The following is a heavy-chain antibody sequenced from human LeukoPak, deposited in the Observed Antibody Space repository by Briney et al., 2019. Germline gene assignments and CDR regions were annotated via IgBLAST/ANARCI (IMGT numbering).Heavy chain of an antibody. V-gene: IGHV3-33*01. CDR2: IWYDGSNK. D-gene: IGHD2-2*01. CDR1: GFTFSSYA. J-gene: IGHJ6*02. Sequence: GGSLRLSCAASGFTFSSYAMHWVRQAPGKGLEWVAVIWYDGSNKYYADSVKGRFTISRDNSKNTLYLQMNSLRAEDTAVYYCARRGCSSTSCYAYYYYGMDVWGQGTTVTVSS. CDR3: ARRGCSSTSCYAYYYYGMDV.